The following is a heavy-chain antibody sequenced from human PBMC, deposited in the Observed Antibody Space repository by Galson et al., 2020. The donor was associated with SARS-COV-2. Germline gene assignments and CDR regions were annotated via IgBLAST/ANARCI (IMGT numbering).Heavy chain of an antibody. CDR3: ARGVGAYCSGSSCYKPPFDY. D-gene: IGHD2-2*02. Sequence: SVKVSCKASGGTFSSYAISWVRQAPGQGLEWMGGIIPTFATANYAQRFQGRVTITAEESTSTAYMELTSLRSEDTAVYYCARGVGAYCSGSSCYKPPFDYWGQGTLVTVSS. CDR2: IIPTFATA. V-gene: IGHV1-69*13. J-gene: IGHJ4*02. CDR1: GGTFSSYA.